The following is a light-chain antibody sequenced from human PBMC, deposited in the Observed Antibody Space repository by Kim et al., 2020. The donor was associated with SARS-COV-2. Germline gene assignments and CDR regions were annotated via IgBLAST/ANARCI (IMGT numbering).Light chain of an antibody. CDR3: QQYNNWRWT. CDR2: GAS. CDR1: QRVSSN. J-gene: IGKJ1*01. V-gene: IGKV3-15*01. Sequence: GSPGERANLSCRASQRVSSNLAWYQQNPGQAPRLLMYGASTRATGIPARFSGSGSGTEFTLTISSLQSEDFAVYYCQQYNNWRWTFGQGTKVDIK.